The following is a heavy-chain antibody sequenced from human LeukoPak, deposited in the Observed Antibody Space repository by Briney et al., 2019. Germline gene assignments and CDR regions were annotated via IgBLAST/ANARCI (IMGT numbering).Heavy chain of an antibody. CDR1: GLTFSSYA. D-gene: IGHD2-15*01. CDR3: AKPAYCSGGSCYSIGYFDY. Sequence: GRSLRLSCAASGLTFSSYAMSWVRQAPGKGLEWVSGISGSGGSTYYADSVKGRFTISRDNSKNTLYLQMNSLRAEDTAVYYCAKPAYCSGGSCYSIGYFDYWGQGTLVTVSS. J-gene: IGHJ4*02. CDR2: ISGSGGST. V-gene: IGHV3-23*01.